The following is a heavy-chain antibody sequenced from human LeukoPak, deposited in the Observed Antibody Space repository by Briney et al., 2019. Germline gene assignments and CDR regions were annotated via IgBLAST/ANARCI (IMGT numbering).Heavy chain of an antibody. V-gene: IGHV4-59*08. D-gene: IGHD2-2*01. CDR3: ARAASHCSSTSCYERNWFDP. Sequence: PSETLSLTCTVSGGSISSYYWSWIRQPPGKGLEWIGYIYYSGSTNYNPSLKSRVTISIDTSKNQFSLKLSSVTAADTAVYYCARAASHCSSTSCYERNWFDPWGQGTLVTVSS. CDR1: GGSISSYY. J-gene: IGHJ5*02. CDR2: IYYSGST.